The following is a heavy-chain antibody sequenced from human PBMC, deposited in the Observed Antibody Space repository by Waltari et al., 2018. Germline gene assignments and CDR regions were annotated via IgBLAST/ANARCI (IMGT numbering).Heavy chain of an antibody. V-gene: IGHV4-39*07. Sequence: QLQLQESGPGLVKPSETLSLPCTVSGGSISSSGYYWGWISQPPGKGLEWIGSIYYSGITYYNPSLKSRVTISVDTSKNQFSLKLSSVTAADTAVYYCARVKEQQLAGRNYYYYYYMDVWGKGTTVTVSS. J-gene: IGHJ6*03. D-gene: IGHD6-13*01. CDR1: GGSISSSGYY. CDR3: ARVKEQQLAGRNYYYYYYMDV. CDR2: IYYSGIT.